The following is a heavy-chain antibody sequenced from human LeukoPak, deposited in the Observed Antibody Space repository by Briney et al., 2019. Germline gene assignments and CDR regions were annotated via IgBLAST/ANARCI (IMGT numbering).Heavy chain of an antibody. CDR3: AKDRRYYDILTGPDY. D-gene: IGHD3-9*01. J-gene: IGHJ4*02. CDR2: VRQDEGEK. CDR1: GFNFISHW. Sequence: GGSLRPSCAASGFNFISHWMTWVRQAPGKGLEWVANVRQDEGEKYYADSVTGRFTISRDNSKNTLYLQMNSLRAEDTAVYYCAKDRRYYDILTGPDYWGQGTLVTVSS. V-gene: IGHV3-7*01.